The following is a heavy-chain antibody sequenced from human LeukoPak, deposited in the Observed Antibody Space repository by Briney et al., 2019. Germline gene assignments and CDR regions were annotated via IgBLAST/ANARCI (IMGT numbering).Heavy chain of an antibody. D-gene: IGHD2-8*01. V-gene: IGHV5-51*01. J-gene: IGHJ4*02. Sequence: GESLKISCKGSGYIFTNYWIAWVRQIPGKGLEWMGINYPSDSDTRYSPSFQGQVTISGDKSISTAYLQWSSLKASDTAMYYCARVLPGSVYYFDYWGQGTLVTVSS. CDR2: NYPSDSDT. CDR1: GYIFTNYW. CDR3: ARVLPGSVYYFDY.